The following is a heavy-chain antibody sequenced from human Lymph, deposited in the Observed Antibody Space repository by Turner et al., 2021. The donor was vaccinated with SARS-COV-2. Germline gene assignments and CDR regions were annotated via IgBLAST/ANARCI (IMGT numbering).Heavy chain of an antibody. V-gene: IGHV3-7*01. D-gene: IGHD1-26*01. CDR2: IKQDGSEK. CDR3: ARMGSSSWYFDY. Sequence: EVQLVESWGGLVQPGVSLRLSCAASGFTFSYYWMSWVRQAPGKGLEWVANIKQDGSEKYYVDSVKGRFTISRDNAKNSLFLQMNSLRAEDTAVYYCARMGSSSWYFDYWGQGTLVTVSS. CDR1: GFTFSYYW. J-gene: IGHJ4*02.